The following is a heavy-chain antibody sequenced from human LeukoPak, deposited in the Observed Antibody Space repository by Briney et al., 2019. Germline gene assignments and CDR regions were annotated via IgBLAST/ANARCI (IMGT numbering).Heavy chain of an antibody. D-gene: IGHD3-10*01. CDR1: GGSVSSGGYY. J-gene: IGHJ4*02. Sequence: SQTLSLTCTVSGGSVSSGGYYWSWSRQPPGKGLEWSGYIHYSGSTNYNPSLRSRVTMSLDTSKNQFSLKLSSVTAADTAVYYCARVSDYFGSGSPWPPFDYWGQGTLVTVSS. V-gene: IGHV4-61*08. CDR3: ARVSDYFGSGSPWPPFDY. CDR2: IHYSGST.